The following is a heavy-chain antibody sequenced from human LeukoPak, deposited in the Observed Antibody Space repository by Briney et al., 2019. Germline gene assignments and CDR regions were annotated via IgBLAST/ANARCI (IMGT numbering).Heavy chain of an antibody. J-gene: IGHJ4*02. CDR1: GFTSSACS. CDR2: ISSDSAYI. D-gene: IGHD2-2*01. Sequence: GGSLRLSCAASGFTSSACSMNWVRQAPGKGLEWVSVISSDSAYIYYADSVKGRFTVSRDNAKNSLSLHMSSLRAEDTAVYYCARDGTGWSRDYWGQGTLVTVSS. CDR3: ARDGTGWSRDY. V-gene: IGHV3-21*01.